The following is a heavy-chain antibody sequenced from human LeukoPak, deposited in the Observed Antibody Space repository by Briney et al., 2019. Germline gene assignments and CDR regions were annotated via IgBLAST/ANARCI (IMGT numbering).Heavy chain of an antibody. CDR1: GFTFSSYW. CDR3: ASGGGIFDY. V-gene: IGHV3-7*02. J-gene: IGHJ4*02. Sequence: GGSLRLSCAASGFTFSSYWISWVRQAPGKVLEWLANIKQGGSENYYVDSVKGRFTISRDNAKYSLYLQMNSLRAEDTAVYYCASGGGIFDYWGQGTLVTVSS. D-gene: IGHD3-16*01. CDR2: IKQGGSEN.